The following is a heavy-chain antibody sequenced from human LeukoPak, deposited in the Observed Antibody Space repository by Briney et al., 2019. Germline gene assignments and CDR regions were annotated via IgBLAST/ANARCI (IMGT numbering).Heavy chain of an antibody. D-gene: IGHD3-10*01. Sequence: SETLSLTCSVSGGSISNNIYYWGWIRQPPGKGLEWIGSISYSGSTYYNPSLKSRVTISVDTSKNQFSLKLSFVTAADTAVYYCARHYGSGYGRGFIDYWGQGTLVTVSS. CDR2: ISYSGST. CDR3: ARHYGSGYGRGFIDY. J-gene: IGHJ4*02. V-gene: IGHV4-39*01. CDR1: GGSISNNIYY.